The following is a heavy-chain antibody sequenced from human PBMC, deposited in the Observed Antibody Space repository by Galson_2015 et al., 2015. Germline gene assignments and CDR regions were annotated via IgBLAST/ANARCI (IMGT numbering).Heavy chain of an antibody. CDR2: IYPGDSDT. J-gene: IGHJ6*02. Sequence: QSGAEVTKAGESLKISCQGSGFNFLQFWIAWVRQMPGKGLEWMGIIYPGDSDTRFSPSSAGQVIISVDKSINTAYLQWPSRRAADPATYYCARLPYYDASGYYHDFFYAMDVWGQGTPFTVSS. D-gene: IGHD3-22*01. V-gene: IGHV5-51*01. CDR1: GFNFLQFW. CDR3: ARLPYYDASGYYHDFFYAMDV.